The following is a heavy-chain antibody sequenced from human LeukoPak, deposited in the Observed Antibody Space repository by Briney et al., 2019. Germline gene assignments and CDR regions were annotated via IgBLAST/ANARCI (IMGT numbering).Heavy chain of an antibody. CDR2: IKSKTDGGTT. D-gene: IGHD3/OR15-3a*01. CDR1: GFTFSNAW. Sequence: GGSLRLSCAASGFTFSNAWMSWVRQAPGKGLEWVGRIKSKTDGGTTDYAAPVKGRFTISRDDSKNTLYLQMNSLKTEDTAVYYCTAGTGRSDFDYWGQGTLVTVSS. CDR3: TAGTGRSDFDY. V-gene: IGHV3-15*01. J-gene: IGHJ4*02.